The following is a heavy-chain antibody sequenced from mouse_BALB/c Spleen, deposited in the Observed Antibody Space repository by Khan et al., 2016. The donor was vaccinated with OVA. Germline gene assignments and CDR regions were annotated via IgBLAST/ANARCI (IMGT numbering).Heavy chain of an antibody. Sequence: EVQLVESGPGLVKPSQSLSLTCTVTGYSITSDYAWNWIRQFPGNKLEWMGYISYSGNTKYNPSLKSRISIIRDTSKNQFFLQLNFVTIEDTATYYCARIQGGGFDYWGQGTTLTVSS. V-gene: IGHV3-2*02. J-gene: IGHJ2*01. CDR1: GYSITSDYA. D-gene: IGHD3-2*02. CDR2: ISYSGNT. CDR3: ARIQGGGFDY.